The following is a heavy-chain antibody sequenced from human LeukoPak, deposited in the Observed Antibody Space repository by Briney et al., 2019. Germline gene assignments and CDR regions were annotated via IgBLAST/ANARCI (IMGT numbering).Heavy chain of an antibody. CDR1: GFTFSNYA. V-gene: IGHV3-23*01. CDR3: AKDRADVVPTMVLGY. Sequence: GGSLRLSCEASGFTFSNYAMSWVRQAPGKGLEWVSSIRASGGSTYCADFVKGRFTISRDNSKNTLFLQMNSLRAEDMAVYYCAKDRADVVPTMVLGYWGQGILVTVSS. J-gene: IGHJ4*02. D-gene: IGHD5-12*01. CDR2: IRASGGST.